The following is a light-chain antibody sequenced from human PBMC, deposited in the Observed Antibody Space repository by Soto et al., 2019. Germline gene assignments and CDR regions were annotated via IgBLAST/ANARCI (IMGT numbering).Light chain of an antibody. J-gene: IGLJ1*01. V-gene: IGLV1-44*01. CDR3: AAWDDSLIAYV. CDR2: SNN. Sequence: QSVLTQPPSASGTPGQRVSISCSGSSSNIGTNFVDWYQQLPGTAPKLLIYSNNQRPSGVPARFSGSKSGTSASLAISGLQSADEADYYCAAWDDSLIAYVFGSGTKVTVL. CDR1: SSNIGTNF.